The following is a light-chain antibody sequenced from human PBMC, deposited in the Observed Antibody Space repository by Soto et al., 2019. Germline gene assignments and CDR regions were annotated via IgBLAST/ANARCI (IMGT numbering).Light chain of an antibody. CDR2: SSS. J-gene: IGKJ1*01. CDR3: QQSYNTPRT. CDR1: ERISNY. V-gene: IGKV1-39*01. Sequence: DIQLTQSPSSLSASVGDRVTITCRASERISNYLNWYQQKPGTAPKLLIWSSSTLPSGVPSRFSGSGSGTDFTLSISGLQPVDFAVYYCQQSYNTPRTFGQGTKVEVK.